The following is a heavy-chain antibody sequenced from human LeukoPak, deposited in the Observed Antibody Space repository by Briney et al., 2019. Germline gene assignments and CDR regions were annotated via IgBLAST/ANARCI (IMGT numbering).Heavy chain of an antibody. V-gene: IGHV3-30-3*01. D-gene: IGHD1-1*01. CDR1: GFTFSSYA. CDR3: ARDPGYNWNDDPDY. J-gene: IGHJ4*02. CDR2: ISYDGSNK. Sequence: GSLRLSCAASGFTFSSYAMHWVRQAPGKGLEWVAVISYDGSNKYYADSVKGRFTISRDNSKNTLYLQMNSLGAEDTAVYYCARDPGYNWNDDPDYWGQGTLVTVSS.